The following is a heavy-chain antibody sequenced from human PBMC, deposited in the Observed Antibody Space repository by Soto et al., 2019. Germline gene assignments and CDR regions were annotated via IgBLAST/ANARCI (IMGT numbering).Heavy chain of an antibody. V-gene: IGHV3-21*01. CDR3: ARTSGVLMVYAIPDY. D-gene: IGHD2-8*01. CDR1: GFTFSSYS. Sequence: GGSLRLSCAASGFTFSSYSMNWVRQAPGKGLERVSSISSSSSYIYYADSVKGRFTISRDNAKNSLYLQMNSLRAEDTAVYYCARTSGVLMVYAIPDYWGQGTLVTVSS. CDR2: ISSSSSYI. J-gene: IGHJ4*02.